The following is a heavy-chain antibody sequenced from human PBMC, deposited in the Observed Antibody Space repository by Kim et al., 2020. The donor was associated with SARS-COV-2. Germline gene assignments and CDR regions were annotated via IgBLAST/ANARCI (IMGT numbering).Heavy chain of an antibody. CDR1: GFTFSSYS. J-gene: IGHJ3*02. CDR2: ISSRSSTI. CDR3: ARENPDYDMIVVVIGAFDI. D-gene: IGHD3-22*01. V-gene: IGHV3-48*02. Sequence: GGSLRLSFAASGFTFSSYSMNWVRQAPGKGLEWVSYISSRSSTIYYADSVKGRFTISRDNAKNSLYLQMNSLGDKETAVYYCARENPDYDMIVVVIGAFDIWGQGTMVTVSS.